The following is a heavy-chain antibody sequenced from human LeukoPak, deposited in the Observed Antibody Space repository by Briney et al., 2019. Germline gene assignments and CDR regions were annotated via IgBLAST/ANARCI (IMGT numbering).Heavy chain of an antibody. CDR3: ATGVTMVRGVISVWFDP. Sequence: SETLSLTFTVSGGSISSYYWSWIRQPPGKGLEWIGYIYYSGSTNYNPSLKSRVTISVDTSKNQFSLKLSSVTAADTAVYYCATGVTMVRGVISVWFDPWGQGTLVTVSS. D-gene: IGHD3-10*01. J-gene: IGHJ5*02. V-gene: IGHV4-59*01. CDR2: IYYSGST. CDR1: GGSISSYY.